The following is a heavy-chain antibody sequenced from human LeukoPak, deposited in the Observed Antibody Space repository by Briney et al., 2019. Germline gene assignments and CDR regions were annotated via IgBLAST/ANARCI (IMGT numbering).Heavy chain of an antibody. Sequence: SVKVSCKASGGTVTDYGISWVRQAPGQGLEWMGGIIPIFGTANYAQKFQGRVTITADESTSTAYMGLSSLRSEDTAVYYCAKSPIPYYYGSGSWAPAHDYWGQGTLVTVSS. J-gene: IGHJ4*02. V-gene: IGHV1-69*13. CDR1: GGTVTDYG. CDR3: AKSPIPYYYGSGSWAPAHDY. CDR2: IIPIFGTA. D-gene: IGHD3-10*01.